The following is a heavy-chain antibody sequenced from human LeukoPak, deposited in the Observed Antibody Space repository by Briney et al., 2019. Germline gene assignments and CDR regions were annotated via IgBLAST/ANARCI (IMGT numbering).Heavy chain of an antibody. CDR3: ARPGYYYDSSGYYYRDY. Sequence: PSETLSLTCTVSGGSTSSSSYYWGWIRQPPGKGLEWIGSIYYSGGTYYNPSLKSRVTISVDTSKNQFSLKLNSVTAADTAVYYCARPGYYYDSSGYYYRDYWGQGTLVTVSS. CDR2: IYYSGGT. J-gene: IGHJ4*02. D-gene: IGHD3-22*01. V-gene: IGHV4-39*01. CDR1: GGSTSSSSYY.